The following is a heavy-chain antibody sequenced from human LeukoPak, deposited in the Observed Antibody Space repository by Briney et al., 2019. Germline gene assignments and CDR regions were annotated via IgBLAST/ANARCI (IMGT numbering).Heavy chain of an antibody. CDR1: GYTFTNYG. J-gene: IGHJ4*02. D-gene: IGHD6-19*01. CDR3: ARVQGSGWYLDY. Sequence: ASVKVSCKASGYTFTNYGISWVRQAPGQGLEWMGWINPNSGGTNYAQKFQGRVTMTRDTSISTAYMELSRLRSDDTAVYYCARVQGSGWYLDYWGQGTLVTVSS. CDR2: INPNSGGT. V-gene: IGHV1-2*02.